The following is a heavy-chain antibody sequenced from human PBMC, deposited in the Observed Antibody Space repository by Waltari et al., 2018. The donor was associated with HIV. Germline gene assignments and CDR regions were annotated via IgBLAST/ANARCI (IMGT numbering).Heavy chain of an antibody. CDR3: ARRGVGPSNRFFNY. V-gene: IGHV4-61*02. CDR1: GGSVSSGYFS. D-gene: IGHD1-26*01. J-gene: IGHJ4*02. Sequence: QLQLHESGPGLVRPSQTLSLTCTVPGGSVSSGYFSWNWIRQPAGKGLEWIGRINTSGSATYNPSLKSRVTISVDTATNQVSLKLRSVTATDTATYYCARRGVGPSNRFFNYWGQGTLVTVSS. CDR2: INTSGSA.